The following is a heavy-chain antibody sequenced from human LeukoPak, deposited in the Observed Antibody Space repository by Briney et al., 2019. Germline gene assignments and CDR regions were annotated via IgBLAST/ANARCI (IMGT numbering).Heavy chain of an antibody. J-gene: IGHJ4*02. CDR2: ISWNSGSI. Sequence: QPGRSLRLSCAASGFTFDDYAMHWVRQAPGKGLEWVSGISWNSGSIGYADSVKGRFTISRDNAKNSLYLQMNSLRAEDTALYYCAKEGSVCTNGICRYFDYWGQGTLVTVSS. D-gene: IGHD2-8*01. CDR1: GFTFDDYA. V-gene: IGHV3-9*01. CDR3: AKEGSVCTNGICRYFDY.